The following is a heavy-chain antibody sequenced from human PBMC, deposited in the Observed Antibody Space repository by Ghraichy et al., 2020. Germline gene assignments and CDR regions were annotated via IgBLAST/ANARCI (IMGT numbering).Heavy chain of an antibody. CDR2: IRYDGSNK. CDR3: AKQIDSSGYYPIDY. D-gene: IGHD3-22*01. CDR1: GFTFSSYG. V-gene: IGHV3-30*02. Sequence: GGSLRLSCAASGFTFSSYGMHWVRQAPGKGLEWVAFIRYDGSNKYYADSVKGRFTISRDNSKNTLYLQMNSLRAEDTAVYYCAKQIDSSGYYPIDYWGQGTLVTVSS. J-gene: IGHJ4*02.